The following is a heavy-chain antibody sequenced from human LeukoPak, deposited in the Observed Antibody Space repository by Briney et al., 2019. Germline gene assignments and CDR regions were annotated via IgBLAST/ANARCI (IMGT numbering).Heavy chain of an antibody. CDR2: IYYSGST. CDR3: ARDLSIYYMDD. CDR1: GGSISSYY. J-gene: IGHJ6*03. Sequence: PSETLSLTCTVSGGSISSYYWSWIRQPPGKGLEWIGYIYYSGSTNYNPSLKSRATISVDTSKNQFSLKLSSVTAADTAVYYCARDLSIYYMDDWGKGTTVTVSS. V-gene: IGHV4-59*01.